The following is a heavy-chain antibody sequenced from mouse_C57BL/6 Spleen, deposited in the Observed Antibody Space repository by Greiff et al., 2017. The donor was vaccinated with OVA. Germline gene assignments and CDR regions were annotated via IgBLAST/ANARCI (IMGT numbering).Heavy chain of an antibody. CDR2: IYPSDSET. Sequence: VQLQQPGAELVRPGSSVKLSCKASGYTFTSYWMDWVKQRPGQGLEWIGNIYPSDSETHYNQKFKDKATLTVDKSSSTAYMQLSSLTSEDSAVYYCARSNYYGNSWFAYWGQGTLVTVSA. CDR1: GYTFTSYW. V-gene: IGHV1-61*01. J-gene: IGHJ3*01. D-gene: IGHD2-1*01. CDR3: ARSNYYGNSWFAY.